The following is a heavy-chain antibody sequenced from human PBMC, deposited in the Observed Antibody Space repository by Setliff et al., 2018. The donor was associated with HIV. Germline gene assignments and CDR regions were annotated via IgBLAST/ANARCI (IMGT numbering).Heavy chain of an antibody. CDR1: GFTFSSYW. D-gene: IGHD3-3*01. CDR2: IKQDGSEK. V-gene: IGHV3-7*01. CDR3: ARSPSDFWSGYYPLDYFDY. Sequence: GESLKISCAASGFTFSSYWVSWVRQAPGKGLEWVANIKQDGSEKYYVDSVKGRFTISRDNAKNSLYLQMNSLRAEDTAVYYCARSPSDFWSGYYPLDYFDYWGQGTLVTVSS. J-gene: IGHJ4*02.